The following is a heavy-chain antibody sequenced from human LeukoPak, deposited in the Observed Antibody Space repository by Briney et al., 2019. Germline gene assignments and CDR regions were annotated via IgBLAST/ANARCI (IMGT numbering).Heavy chain of an antibody. CDR2: LYSGGST. D-gene: IGHD4-17*01. V-gene: IGHV3-53*01. Sequence: GGSLRLSCAASGISVRGNYMSWVRQAPGKGLEWVSVLYSGGSTYYTDSVKGRFTISRDNSKNTLYLRMNSLRAEDTPVYYCAKGHGDYYPGNYAEYWGQGTLVTVSS. J-gene: IGHJ4*02. CDR1: GISVRGNY. CDR3: AKGHGDYYPGNYAEY.